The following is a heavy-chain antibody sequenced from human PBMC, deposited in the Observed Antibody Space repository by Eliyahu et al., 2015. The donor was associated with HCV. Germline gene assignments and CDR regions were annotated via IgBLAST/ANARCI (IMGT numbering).Heavy chain of an antibody. CDR2: IRGSGATT. V-gene: IGHV3-23*01. J-gene: IGHJ4*02. D-gene: IGHD3-16*01. Sequence: EVQLMESGGGLVQPGGSLXXSCAASGFSFSSXAXSWVRQAPGRGLEWVSGIRGSGATTNYADSVKGRFTISRDNSKNTLYLQMNSLRAEDTAVYYCAKDREVYYFDYWGQGILVTVSS. CDR1: GFSFSSXA. CDR3: AKDREVYYFDY.